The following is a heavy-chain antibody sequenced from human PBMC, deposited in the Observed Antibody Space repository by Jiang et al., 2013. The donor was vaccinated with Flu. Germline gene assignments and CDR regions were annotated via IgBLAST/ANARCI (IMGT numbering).Heavy chain of an antibody. Sequence: IDPSDSYTNYSPSFQGHVTISADKSISTAYLQWSSLKASDTAMYFCAGASGNYYIYWGQGTLVTVSS. CDR2: IDPSDSYT. D-gene: IGHD1-26*01. V-gene: IGHV5-10-1*01. CDR3: AGASGNYYIY. J-gene: IGHJ4*02.